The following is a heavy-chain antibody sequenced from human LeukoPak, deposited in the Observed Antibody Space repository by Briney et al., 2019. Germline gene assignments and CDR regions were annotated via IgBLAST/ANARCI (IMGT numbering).Heavy chain of an antibody. D-gene: IGHD3-10*01. CDR2: MNPNSGNT. CDR3: ARDAPIDYYGSGSLNY. CDR1: GYTFTSYD. Sequence: GASVKVSCKASGYTFTSYDINWVRQATGQGLEWMGWMNPNSGNTGYAQKFQGRVTITRNTSISTAYMELSSLRSEDTAVYYCARDAPIDYYGSGSLNYWGQGTLVTVSS. J-gene: IGHJ4*02. V-gene: IGHV1-8*03.